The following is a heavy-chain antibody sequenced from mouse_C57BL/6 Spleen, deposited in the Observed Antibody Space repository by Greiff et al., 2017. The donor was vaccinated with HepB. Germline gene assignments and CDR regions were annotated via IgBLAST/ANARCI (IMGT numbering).Heavy chain of an antibody. D-gene: IGHD1-1*01. CDR3: ARGGYYGSFDY. J-gene: IGHJ2*01. V-gene: IGHV1-82*01. CDR1: GYAFSSSW. Sequence: QVQLKESGPELVKPGASVKISCTASGYAFSSSWMNWVKQRPGKGLEWIGRIYTGDGDTNYNGKFKGKATLTADKSSSTAYMQLSNLTSEDSAVYFCARGGYYGSFDYWGQGTTLTVSS. CDR2: IYTGDGDT.